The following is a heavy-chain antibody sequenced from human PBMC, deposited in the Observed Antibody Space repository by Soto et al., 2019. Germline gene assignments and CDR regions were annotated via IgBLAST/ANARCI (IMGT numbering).Heavy chain of an antibody. Sequence: QVQLVESGGGVVQPGRSLRLSCAASGFTFSSYGIHWVRQAPGKGLEWVAIISYDGNNKYYSDSVKGRFTISRDNSKNTLYLQMNSLRAEDTAVYYCARDRLEQLWGVGFGMDVWGQGTTVTVSS. V-gene: IGHV3-30-3*01. CDR3: ARDRLEQLWGVGFGMDV. D-gene: IGHD5-18*01. J-gene: IGHJ6*02. CDR1: GFTFSSYG. CDR2: ISYDGNNK.